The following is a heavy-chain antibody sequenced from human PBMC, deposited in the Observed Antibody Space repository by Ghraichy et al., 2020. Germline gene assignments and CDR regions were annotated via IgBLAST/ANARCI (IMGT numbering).Heavy chain of an antibody. J-gene: IGHJ6*03. CDR1: GFTFANAW. Sequence: GETLNISCVGSGFTFANAWMDWVRQSPGKGLEWVGRIRSKAAGATITYAAPVKGRFTIARDDSKDTLYLQMNSLKTEDTAIYYCTIYDNYHMKVWGTGTTVTVSS. CDR3: TIYDNYHMKV. V-gene: IGHV3-15*07. CDR2: IRSKAAGATI.